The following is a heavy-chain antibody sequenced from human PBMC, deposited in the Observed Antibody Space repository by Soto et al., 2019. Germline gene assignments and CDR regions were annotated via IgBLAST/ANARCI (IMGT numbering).Heavy chain of an antibody. Sequence: SETLSLTCAVYGGSFSGYYWSWIRQAPGGGLEWIGYTYHRGSTNYSPSLKSRVAISLDTSENQFSLKGNSVTAADTAVYYGARIGGYHGPLDYWGQGAPVTVSS. V-gene: IGHV4-59*01. J-gene: IGHJ4*02. CDR3: ARIGGYHGPLDY. CDR1: GGSFSGYY. D-gene: IGHD3-16*02. CDR2: TYHRGST.